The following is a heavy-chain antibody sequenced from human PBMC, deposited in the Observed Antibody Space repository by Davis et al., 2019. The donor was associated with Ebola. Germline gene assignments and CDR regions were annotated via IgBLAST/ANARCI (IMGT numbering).Heavy chain of an antibody. J-gene: IGHJ5*02. Sequence: PSETLSLTCTVSGGSISSHYWSWIRQPPGKGLEWIGYIYYSGSTNYNPSLKSRVTMSVDTSKNQFSLKMSSVTAADTAVYYCARDHYYYDSSGARKGFDPWGQGTLVTVSS. CDR2: IYYSGST. V-gene: IGHV4-59*11. CDR3: ARDHYYYDSSGARKGFDP. D-gene: IGHD3-22*01. CDR1: GGSISSHY.